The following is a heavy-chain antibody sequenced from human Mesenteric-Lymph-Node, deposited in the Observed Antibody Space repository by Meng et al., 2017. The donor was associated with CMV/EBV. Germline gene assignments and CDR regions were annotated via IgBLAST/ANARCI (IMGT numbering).Heavy chain of an antibody. V-gene: IGHV1-46*01. Sequence: ASVKVSCKASGYTFTSYYMHWVRQAPGQGLEWMGIINPSGGSTSYAQKFQGRVTMTTDTSTSTAYMELRSLRSDDTAVYYCARDGIVVVPAANYYYYGMDVWGQGTTVTVSS. CDR2: INPSGGST. CDR1: GYTFTSYY. J-gene: IGHJ6*02. D-gene: IGHD2-2*01. CDR3: ARDGIVVVPAANYYYYGMDV.